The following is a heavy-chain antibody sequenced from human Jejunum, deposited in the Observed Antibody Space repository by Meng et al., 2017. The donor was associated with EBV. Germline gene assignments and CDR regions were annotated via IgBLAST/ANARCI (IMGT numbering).Heavy chain of an antibody. D-gene: IGHD6-13*01. J-gene: IGHJ5*02. Sequence: VPLQELGPGLVKPSETLFLTCPGSSGSSSSHYWNWIRQPPGKGLEWIGYIYYTGITNYNPSLKSRVNLSVDTSKNQVSLKLSSVTAADTAVYYCARRRDFSTTWALDPWGQGTLVTVSS. CDR2: IYYTGIT. CDR1: SGSSSSHY. V-gene: IGHV4-59*11. CDR3: ARRRDFSTTWALDP.